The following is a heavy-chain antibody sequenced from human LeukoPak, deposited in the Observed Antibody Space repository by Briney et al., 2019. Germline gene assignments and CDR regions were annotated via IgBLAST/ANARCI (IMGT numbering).Heavy chain of an antibody. V-gene: IGHV1-69*04. J-gene: IGHJ4*02. Sequence: GSSVKVSCKASGGTFSSYAISWVRQAPGQGLEWMGRIIPILGIANYAQKFQGRVTITADKSTSTAYMELSSLRSEDTAVYYCARSLGLISTAGYWGQGTLVTVSS. CDR1: GGTFSSYA. D-gene: IGHD1-1*01. CDR3: ARSLGLISTAGY. CDR2: IIPILGIA.